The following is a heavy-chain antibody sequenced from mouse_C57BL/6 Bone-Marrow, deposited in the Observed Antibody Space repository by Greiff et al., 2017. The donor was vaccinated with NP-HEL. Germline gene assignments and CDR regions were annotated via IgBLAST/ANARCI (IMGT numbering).Heavy chain of an antibody. V-gene: IGHV1-54*01. CDR3: ARLPTIAY. J-gene: IGHJ3*01. CDR1: GYAFTNYL. CDR2: INPGSGGT. Sequence: VKLQQSGAELVRPGTSVKVSCKASGYAFTNYLIEWVKQRPGQGLEWIGVINPGSGGTNYNEKFKGKATLTADKSSSTAYMQLSSLTSEDSAVYFCARLPTIAYWGQGTLVTVSA.